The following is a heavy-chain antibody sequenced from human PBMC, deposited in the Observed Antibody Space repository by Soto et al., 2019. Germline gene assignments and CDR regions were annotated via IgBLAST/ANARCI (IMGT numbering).Heavy chain of an antibody. V-gene: IGHV2-5*02. CDR1: GFSLTTSGVG. D-gene: IGHD3-10*01. CDR2: IYWDDDK. Sequence: QITLKESGPPLVRPTQTLTLTCTFSGFSLTTSGVGVGWIRQPPGKALEWLAVIYWDDDKRYSSSLKSRLTITKDTSKNQVVLIMTNMDPVDTATYYCAHHPYYGLGSYSFDYWGQGTLVTVSS. J-gene: IGHJ4*02. CDR3: AHHPYYGLGSYSFDY.